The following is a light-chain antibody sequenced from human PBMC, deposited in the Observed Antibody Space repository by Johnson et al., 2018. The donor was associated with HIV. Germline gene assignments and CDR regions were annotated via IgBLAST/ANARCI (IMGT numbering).Light chain of an antibody. V-gene: IGLV1-51*01. Sequence: SVLTQPPSVSAAPGQKVSISCSGSSSNIGNNYVSWYQQLPGTAPKLLIYDNNKRPSGIPDRFSGSKSGTSATLCIPGLQTRYEADYYCGTWDSSLRALYVVGTGTKVTVL. J-gene: IGLJ1*01. CDR1: SSNIGNNY. CDR3: GTWDSSLRALYV. CDR2: DNN.